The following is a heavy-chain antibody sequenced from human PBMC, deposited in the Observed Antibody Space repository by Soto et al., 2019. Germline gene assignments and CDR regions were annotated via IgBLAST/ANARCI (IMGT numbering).Heavy chain of an antibody. D-gene: IGHD2-21*02. CDR2: IKSKTNGGTT. CDR1: GFTFSSYA. J-gene: IGHJ4*02. CDR3: TTDPPYCGGDCSHPFDY. Sequence: GGSLRLSCAASGFTFSSYAMSWVRQAPGKGLEWVGRIKSKTNGGTTDYAAPVKGRFTISRDDSKNTLYLQMNSLKTEDTAVYYCTTDPPYCGGDCSHPFDYWGQGTLVTVS. V-gene: IGHV3-15*01.